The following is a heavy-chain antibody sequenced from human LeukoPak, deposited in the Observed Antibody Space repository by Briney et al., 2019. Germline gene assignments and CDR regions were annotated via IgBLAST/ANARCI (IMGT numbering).Heavy chain of an antibody. CDR2: ISGIANAI. CDR1: GFTFTDYA. V-gene: IGHV3-23*01. J-gene: IGHJ4*02. D-gene: IGHD2-15*01. Sequence: PGGSLRLSCAASGFTFTDYAMSWVRQAPRAGLEWVSAISGIANAIFYASSVKGRFTISRDNSKNTLSLQMTSLRAEDTAVYYCVRHLATSGSYPLDYWGQGALVTVSS. CDR3: VRHLATSGSYPLDY.